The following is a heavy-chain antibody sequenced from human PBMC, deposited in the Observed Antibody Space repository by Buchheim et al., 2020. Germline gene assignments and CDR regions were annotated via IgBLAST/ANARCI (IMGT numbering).Heavy chain of an antibody. CDR1: GFTFISYG. J-gene: IGHJ6*02. V-gene: IGHV3-30*18. CDR3: AKPRRGGYYYYGMNV. Sequence: VQLLESGGGLVQPGGSLRLSCAASGFTFISYGMHWVRQAPGKGLEWVAVISNDGSNKYYADSVKGRFTISRDNSKNTLYLQMNSLRAEDTAVYYCAKPRRGGYYYYGMNVWGQGTT. CDR2: ISNDGSNK. D-gene: IGHD3-10*01.